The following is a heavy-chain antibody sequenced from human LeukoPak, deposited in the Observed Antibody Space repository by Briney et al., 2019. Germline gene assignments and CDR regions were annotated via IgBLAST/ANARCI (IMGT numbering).Heavy chain of an antibody. CDR3: ARDPPIPYDSSGSSDY. V-gene: IGHV4-4*07. CDR2: IYTSGST. CDR1: GGSISSYY. D-gene: IGHD3-22*01. Sequence: SETLSLTCTVSGGSISSYYWSWIRRPAGKGLEWIGRIYTSGSTNYNPSLKSRVTMSVDTSKNQFSLKLSSVTAADTAVYYCARDPPIPYDSSGSSDYWGQGTLVTVSS. J-gene: IGHJ4*02.